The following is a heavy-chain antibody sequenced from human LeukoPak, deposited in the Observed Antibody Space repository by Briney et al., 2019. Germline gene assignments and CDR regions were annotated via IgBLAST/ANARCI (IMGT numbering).Heavy chain of an antibody. J-gene: IGHJ3*02. D-gene: IGHD3-22*01. CDR2: IYSGGIT. CDR1: GFTVSTNY. V-gene: IGHV3-66*01. Sequence: GGSLRPSCAASGFTVSTNYMSWVRQAPGKGLEWVSLIYSGGITQYADSVKGRFTISRDNSKNTLYPQMTSLRAEDTAVYHCARDGYYDSSGYRKHDGFDIWGQGTLVTVSS. CDR3: ARDGYYDSSGYRKHDGFDI.